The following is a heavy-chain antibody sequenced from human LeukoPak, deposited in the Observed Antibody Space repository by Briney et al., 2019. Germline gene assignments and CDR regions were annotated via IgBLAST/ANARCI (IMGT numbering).Heavy chain of an antibody. CDR1: GYTFTGYY. D-gene: IGHD4-11*01. Sequence: ASVKVSCKASGYTFTGYYMHWVPQAPGQGLEWMGRINPNSGGTNYAQKFQGRVTMTRDTSITTAYMELSSLRSEDTAVYYCARALHPLHAKHYYYYYYMDVWGKGTTVTVSS. V-gene: IGHV1-2*06. CDR2: INPNSGGT. J-gene: IGHJ6*03. CDR3: ARALHPLHAKHYYYYYYMDV.